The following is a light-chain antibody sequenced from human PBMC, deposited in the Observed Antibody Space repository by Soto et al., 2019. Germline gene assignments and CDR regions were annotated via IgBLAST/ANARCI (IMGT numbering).Light chain of an antibody. CDR3: SSYTSSSTYV. V-gene: IGLV2-14*03. CDR2: NVS. Sequence: QSVLTQPASVSGSPGQSITISCTGTSSDVGGYNSVSWYQQHPGKAPKLMIYNVSNRPSGISDRFSGSRSGNTASLTISGLQVEEEADYYCSSYTSSSTYVSGTGTKVTVL. J-gene: IGLJ1*01. CDR1: SSDVGGYNS.